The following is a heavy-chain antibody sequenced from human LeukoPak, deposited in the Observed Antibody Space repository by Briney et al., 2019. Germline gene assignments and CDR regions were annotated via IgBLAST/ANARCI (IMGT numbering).Heavy chain of an antibody. D-gene: IGHD6-6*01. V-gene: IGHV1-69*05. CDR2: IIPIFGTA. J-gene: IGHJ5*02. Sequence: ASVKVSCKASGGTFSSYAISWVRQAPGQGLEWMGGIIPIFGTANYAQKFQGRVTITTDESTGTAYMELSSLRSEDTAVYYCARGEYSSSFFDPWGQGTLVTVSS. CDR1: GGTFSSYA. CDR3: ARGEYSSSFFDP.